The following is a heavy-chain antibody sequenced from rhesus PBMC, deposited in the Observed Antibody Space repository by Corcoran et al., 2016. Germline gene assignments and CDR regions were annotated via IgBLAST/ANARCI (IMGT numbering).Heavy chain of an antibody. CDR3: AILGTPLEPD. V-gene: IGHV4-73*01. CDR2: IDGNNART. D-gene: IGHD1-1*01. J-gene: IGHJ4*01. Sequence: QVKLQQWGEGLVKPSETLYLPCTVYGGSLSGYYWSWLRQPPGKGLEWIGNIDGNNARTNSNPSLKNRVTISKDTSKNQFSLNLSSVTAADTAVYYCAILGTPLEPDWGQGVLVTVSS. CDR1: GGSLSGYY.